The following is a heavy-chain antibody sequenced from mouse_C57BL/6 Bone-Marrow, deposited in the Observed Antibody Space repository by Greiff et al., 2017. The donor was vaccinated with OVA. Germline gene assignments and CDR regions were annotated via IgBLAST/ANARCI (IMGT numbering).Heavy chain of an antibody. CDR2: IYPGSGST. V-gene: IGHV1-55*01. CDR1: GYTFTSYW. J-gene: IGHJ3*01. D-gene: IGHD1-1*01. CDR3: ARRYYGSSYAWFAY. Sequence: QVQLQQPGAELVKPGASVKMSCKASGYTFTSYWITWVKQRPGQGLEWIGDIYPGSGSTNYNEKFKSKATLTVDTSSSTAYMQLISLTSEDSAVYYCARRYYGSSYAWFAYWGQGTLVTVSA.